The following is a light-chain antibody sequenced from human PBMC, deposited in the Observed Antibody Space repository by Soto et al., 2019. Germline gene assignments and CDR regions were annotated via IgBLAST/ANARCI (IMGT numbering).Light chain of an antibody. J-gene: IGLJ3*02. CDR3: CSYAGSDIWV. V-gene: IGLV2-23*01. Sequence: QSVLTQPASVSGSPGQSIAISCTGSSSDVGGYNRVSWYQQHPGKVPKVIIQEDSERPSGVSNRFSGSKSGNTASLTISGLQAEDEADYYCCSYAGSDIWVFGGGTKLTVL. CDR1: SSDVGGYNR. CDR2: EDS.